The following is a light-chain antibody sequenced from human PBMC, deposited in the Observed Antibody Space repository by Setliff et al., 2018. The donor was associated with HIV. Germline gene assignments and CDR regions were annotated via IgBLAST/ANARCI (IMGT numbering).Light chain of an antibody. V-gene: IGLV2-11*01. CDR1: SSDVGGYNY. J-gene: IGLJ1*01. Sequence: QSALAQPRSVSGSPGQSVTISCTGTSSDVGGYNYVSWYQQHPGKAPKLMIYDVSKRPSGVPDRFSGSKSGNTASLTISGLQPEDEAEYYCCSYAGTYTFVFGTGTKVTVL. CDR3: CSYAGTYTFV. CDR2: DVS.